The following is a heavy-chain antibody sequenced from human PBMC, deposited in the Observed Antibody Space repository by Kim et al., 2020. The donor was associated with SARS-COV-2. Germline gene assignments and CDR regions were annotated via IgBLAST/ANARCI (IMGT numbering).Heavy chain of an antibody. D-gene: IGHD6-13*01. Sequence: PSFQGHVTISADKSISTAYLQWSSLKASDTAMYYCARRFGSSSWYYYFDYWGQGTLVTVSS. J-gene: IGHJ4*02. V-gene: IGHV5-10-1*01. CDR3: ARRFGSSSWYYYFDY.